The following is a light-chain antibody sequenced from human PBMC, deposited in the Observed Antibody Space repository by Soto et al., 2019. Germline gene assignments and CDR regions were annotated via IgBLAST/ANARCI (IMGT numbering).Light chain of an antibody. CDR2: GAS. CDR3: QQYKNWPPET. J-gene: IGKJ3*01. CDR1: QSVDIN. V-gene: IGKV3-15*01. Sequence: EIVMTQSPATLSVSPGESAILSCRASQSVDINLAWYQQKPGQTPRILIYGASIRAAGIPARFSGSGSGAEFTLTLSNVQSEDFAVYYCQQYKNWPPETFGPGTKVDI.